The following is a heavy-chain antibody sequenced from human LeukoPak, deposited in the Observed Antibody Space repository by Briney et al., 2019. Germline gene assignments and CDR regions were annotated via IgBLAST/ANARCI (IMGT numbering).Heavy chain of an antibody. V-gene: IGHV3-23*01. Sequence: GESLKISCAASGFTFSSYAMSWVRQAPGKGLEWVSAISGSGGSTYYADSVKGRFTISRDNSKNTLYLQMNSLRAEDTAVYYCAKGVSSGWLSFDYWGQGTLVTVSS. J-gene: IGHJ4*02. CDR2: ISGSGGST. D-gene: IGHD6-19*01. CDR1: GFTFSSYA. CDR3: AKGVSSGWLSFDY.